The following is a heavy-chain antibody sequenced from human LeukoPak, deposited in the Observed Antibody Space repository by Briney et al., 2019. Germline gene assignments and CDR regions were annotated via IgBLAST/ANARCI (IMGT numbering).Heavy chain of an antibody. V-gene: IGHV4-59*12. J-gene: IGHJ5*02. Sequence: SETLSLTCTVSGGSISSYYWSWIRQPPGKGLEWIGYIYYSGSTNYNPSLKSRVTISVDTSKNQFSLKLSSVTAADTAVYYCARGHRTTVRFDPWGQGTLVTVSS. D-gene: IGHD4-11*01. CDR3: ARGHRTTVRFDP. CDR1: GGSISSYY. CDR2: IYYSGST.